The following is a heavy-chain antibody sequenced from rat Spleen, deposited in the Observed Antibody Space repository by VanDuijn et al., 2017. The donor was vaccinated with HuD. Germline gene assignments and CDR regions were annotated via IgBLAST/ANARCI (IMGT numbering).Heavy chain of an antibody. CDR3: TTTPTEGMR. CDR2: IRYDGRTT. V-gene: IGHV5-7*01. Sequence: EVQLVESGGGLVRPGRSLKISCTASALSFSDYDMAWVRQAPKKSLEWVATIRYDGRTTYYRDSVKGRFTISRDNTKSALYLQMDSLRSEDTATYYCTTTPTEGMRWGQGVMVTVSS. D-gene: IGHD1-11*01. CDR1: ALSFSDYD. J-gene: IGHJ2*01.